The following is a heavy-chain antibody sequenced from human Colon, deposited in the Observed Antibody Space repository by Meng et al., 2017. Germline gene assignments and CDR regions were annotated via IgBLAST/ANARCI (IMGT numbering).Heavy chain of an antibody. CDR3: AREGIAVAGMSTWGTFDY. CDR1: GLTFDDYA. V-gene: IGHV3-43D*04. D-gene: IGHD6-19*01. CDR2: ISWDGGST. Sequence: GESLKISCAASGLTFDDYAMHWVRQAPGKGLEWVSLISWDGGSTYYADSVKGRFTISRDNSKNSLYLQMNSLRAEDTALYYCAREGIAVAGMSTWGTFDYWGQGTLVTVSS. J-gene: IGHJ4*02.